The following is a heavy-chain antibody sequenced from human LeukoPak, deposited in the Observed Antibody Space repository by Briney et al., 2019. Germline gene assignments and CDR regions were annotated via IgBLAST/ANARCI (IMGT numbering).Heavy chain of an antibody. CDR2: IKRDGSEK. J-gene: IGHJ4*02. CDR1: RFTFTDYW. CDR3: ARGRGSWYGVYFVY. D-gene: IGHD6-13*01. V-gene: IGHV3-7*01. Sequence: SGGSLRLSCAASRFTFTDYWMSWVRQVPGKGLEWVANIKRDGSEKYYVDSVKGRFTISRDNAKNSLYLQMNSLRTEDTAVYYCARGRGSWYGVYFVYWGQGTLVTVSS.